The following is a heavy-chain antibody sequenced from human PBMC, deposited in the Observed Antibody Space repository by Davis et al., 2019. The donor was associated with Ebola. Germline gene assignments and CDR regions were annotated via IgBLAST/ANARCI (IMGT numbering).Heavy chain of an antibody. CDR3: AREEGSSRWQNNWFDY. Sequence: SCEASGFTFSRYGMHWVRQAPGKGLEWVSSIWYEGTDGNYADSVRGRFIISRDDSKNTLYLQMNSLRVEDTAIYYCAREEGSSRWQNNWFDYWGQGTLVTVSS. CDR1: GFTFSRYG. V-gene: IGHV3-33*01. CDR2: IWYEGTDG. J-gene: IGHJ5*01. D-gene: IGHD2-2*01.